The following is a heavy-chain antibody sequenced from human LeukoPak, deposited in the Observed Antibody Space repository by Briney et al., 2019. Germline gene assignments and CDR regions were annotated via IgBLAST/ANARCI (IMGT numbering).Heavy chain of an antibody. D-gene: IGHD2-2*01. CDR1: GFTFSSYG. Sequence: GGSLRLSCAASGFTFSSYGMHWVRQAPGKGLEWVAFIRYDGSNKYYADSVKGRFTISRDNSKNTLYLQMNSLRAEDTAVNYCAKDYGHCSSTSCYGRGIDYWGQGTLVTVSS. CDR2: IRYDGSNK. V-gene: IGHV3-30*02. J-gene: IGHJ4*02. CDR3: AKDYGHCSSTSCYGRGIDY.